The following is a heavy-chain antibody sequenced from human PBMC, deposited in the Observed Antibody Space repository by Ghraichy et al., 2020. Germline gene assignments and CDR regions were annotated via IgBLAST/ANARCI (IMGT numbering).Heavy chain of an antibody. CDR3: AKDPPRYDFSEAFDI. CDR2: IRYDGSNK. V-gene: IGHV3-30*02. Sequence: GGSLRLSCAASGFTFSSYGMHWVRQAPGKGLEWVAFIRYDGSNKYYADSVKGRFTISRDNSKNTLYLQMNSLRAEDTAVYYCAKDPPRYDFSEAFDIWGQGTMVTVSS. D-gene: IGHD3-3*01. J-gene: IGHJ3*02. CDR1: GFTFSSYG.